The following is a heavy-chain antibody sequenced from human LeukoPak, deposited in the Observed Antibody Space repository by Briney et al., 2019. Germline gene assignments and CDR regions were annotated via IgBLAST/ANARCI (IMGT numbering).Heavy chain of an antibody. CDR2: ISGSGGST. CDR1: GFTFSSYG. V-gene: IGHV3-23*01. CDR3: AKDLVAYYDILTGSMETGFDY. D-gene: IGHD3-9*01. Sequence: PGGSLRLSCAASGFTFSSYGMSWVRQAPGKGLEWVSAISGSGGSTYYADSVKGRFTISRDNSKNTLYLQMNSLRAEDTAVYYCAKDLVAYYDILTGSMETGFDYWGQGTLVTVSS. J-gene: IGHJ4*02.